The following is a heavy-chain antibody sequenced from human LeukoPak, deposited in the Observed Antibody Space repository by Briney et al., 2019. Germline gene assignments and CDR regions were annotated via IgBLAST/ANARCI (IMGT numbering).Heavy chain of an antibody. CDR3: ATGTNDYYYMDV. J-gene: IGHJ6*03. CDR1: GYTFTSYG. D-gene: IGHD1/OR15-1a*01. Sequence: ASVKVSCKASGYTFTSYGISWVRQAPGQGLEWMGGIIPIFGTANYAQKFQGRVTITADKSTSTAYMELSSLRSEDTAVYYCATGTNDYYYMDVWGKGTTVTVSS. V-gene: IGHV1-69*06. CDR2: IIPIFGTA.